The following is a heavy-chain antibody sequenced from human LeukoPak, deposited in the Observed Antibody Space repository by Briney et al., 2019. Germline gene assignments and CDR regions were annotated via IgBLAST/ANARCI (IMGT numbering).Heavy chain of an antibody. D-gene: IGHD3-16*02. CDR1: GYTFTSYG. V-gene: IGHV1-18*01. CDR3: AREWMITFGGVIVLTNWFDP. CDR2: ISAYNGNT. J-gene: IGHJ5*02. Sequence: ASVKVSCKASGYTFTSYGISWVRQAPGQGLEWMGWISAYNGNTNYAQKLQGRVTMTTDTSTSTAYMELRSLRSDDTAVYYCAREWMITFGGVIVLTNWFDPWGQGTLVTVSS.